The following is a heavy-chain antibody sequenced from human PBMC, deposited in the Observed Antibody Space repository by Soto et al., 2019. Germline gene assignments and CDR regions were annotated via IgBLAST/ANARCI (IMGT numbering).Heavy chain of an antibody. CDR1: GGTFSSYA. Sequence: QVQLVQSGAEVKKPGSSVKVSCKASGGTFSSYAISWVRQAPGQGLEWMGGIIPIFGTVNYAQKFQGRVTITADKSTSTAYMELSSLRSEDTAVYYCARARGYYDSSGYYYGWYFDLWGRGTLVTVSS. CDR2: IIPIFGTV. V-gene: IGHV1-69*06. CDR3: ARARGYYDSSGYYYGWYFDL. J-gene: IGHJ2*01. D-gene: IGHD3-22*01.